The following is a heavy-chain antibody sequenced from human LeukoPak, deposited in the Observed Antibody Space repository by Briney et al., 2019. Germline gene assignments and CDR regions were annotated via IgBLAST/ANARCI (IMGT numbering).Heavy chain of an antibody. D-gene: IGHD2-2*01. J-gene: IGHJ6*03. CDR2: ISANNNNT. V-gene: IGHV1-18*01. CDR3: ARHCSSTSCYHYYYMDV. Sequence: GASVKVSCKASGYSFTTYGISWVRQAPGQGLEWMGWISANNNNTDNVQKLQGRVTMTTDTSTSTAYMELRSLRSDDTAVYYCARHCSSTSCYHYYYMDVWGKGTTVTISS. CDR1: GYSFTTYG.